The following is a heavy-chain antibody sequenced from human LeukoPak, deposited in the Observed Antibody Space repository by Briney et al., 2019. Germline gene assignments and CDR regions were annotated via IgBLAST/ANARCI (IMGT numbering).Heavy chain of an antibody. D-gene: IGHD3-3*01. CDR3: ARADTDYKTYYDFWSGYPFQH. CDR2: IKQDGSEK. J-gene: IGHJ1*01. CDR1: GFTFSSYW. V-gene: IGHV3-7*04. Sequence: PGGSLRLSCAASGFTFSSYWMSWVRQAPGKGLEWVANIKQDGSEKYYVDSVKGRFTISRDNAKNSLYLQMNSLRAEDTAVYYCARADTDYKTYYDFWSGYPFQHWGQGTLVTVSS.